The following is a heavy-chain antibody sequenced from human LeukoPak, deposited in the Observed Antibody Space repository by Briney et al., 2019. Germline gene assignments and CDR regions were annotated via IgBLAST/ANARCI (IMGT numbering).Heavy chain of an antibody. D-gene: IGHD3-16*01. Sequence: PGGSLRLSCAASGFTFSSYEMNWVRQAPGKGLEWVSYISSSGSTIYYADSVKGRFTISRDNAKNSLYLQMNSLRAKDTAVYYCARGGYDYVWGSSQKRAYYFDYWGQGTLVTVSS. CDR1: GFTFSSYE. J-gene: IGHJ4*02. CDR2: ISSSGSTI. CDR3: ARGGYDYVWGSSQKRAYYFDY. V-gene: IGHV3-48*03.